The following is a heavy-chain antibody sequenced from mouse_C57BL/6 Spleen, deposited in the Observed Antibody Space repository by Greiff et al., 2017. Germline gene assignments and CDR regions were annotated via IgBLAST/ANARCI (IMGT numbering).Heavy chain of an antibody. CDR3: ARSGGNLYYYAMDY. CDR2: IYPGDGDT. V-gene: IGHV1-80*01. Sequence: VQLVESGAELVKPGASVKISCKASGYAFSSYWMNWVKQRPGKGLEWIGQIYPGDGDTNYNGKFKGKDTLTADKSSSTAYMQLSSLTSEDSAVYFCARSGGNLYYYAMDYWGQGTSVTVSS. CDR1: GYAFSSYW. D-gene: IGHD2-1*01. J-gene: IGHJ4*01.